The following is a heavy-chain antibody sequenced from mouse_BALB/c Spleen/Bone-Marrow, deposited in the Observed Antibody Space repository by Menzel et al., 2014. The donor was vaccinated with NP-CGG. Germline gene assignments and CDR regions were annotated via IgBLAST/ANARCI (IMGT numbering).Heavy chain of an antibody. V-gene: IGHV1-9*01. Sequence: QVHVKQSGAELMKPGASVKISCKASGYTFSSYWIEGVKQRPGHGFEGIEKILPGSGNTNHNENFKGEATLTADTSSNTVYMQLSSLTSEDSAVYYCARRVLYFFDFWGQGTTLTVSS. J-gene: IGHJ2*01. CDR2: ILPGSGNT. CDR3: ARRVLYFFDF. CDR1: GYTFSSYW. D-gene: IGHD2-3*01.